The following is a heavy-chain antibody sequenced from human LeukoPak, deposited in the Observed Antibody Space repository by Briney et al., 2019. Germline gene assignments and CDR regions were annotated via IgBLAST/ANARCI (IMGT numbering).Heavy chain of an antibody. CDR1: GFTFSSYA. V-gene: IGHV3-15*01. Sequence: PGGSLRLSCAASGFTFSSYAMSWVRQAPGKGLEWLGLIKNKIDGGTTDYAVTVKGRFTISRDDSKNTLYLQMNSLKTGDTAVYYCSKYNPYDALDYWGRGTLVTVSS. D-gene: IGHD1-1*01. CDR2: IKNKIDGGTT. J-gene: IGHJ4*02. CDR3: SKYNPYDALDY.